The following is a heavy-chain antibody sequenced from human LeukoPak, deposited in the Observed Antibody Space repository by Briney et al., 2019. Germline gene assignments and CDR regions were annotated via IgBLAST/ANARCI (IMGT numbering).Heavy chain of an antibody. J-gene: IGHJ3*02. CDR1: GGSVSSYY. CDR2: IYYSGST. Sequence: PSETLSLTCTVSGGSVSSYYWSWIRQPPGKGLEWIGYIYYSGSTNYNPSLKSRVTISVDTSKNQFSLKLSSVTAADTAVYYCARLDDSSGYRYAFDIWGQGTMVTVSS. CDR3: ARLDDSSGYRYAFDI. D-gene: IGHD3-22*01. V-gene: IGHV4-59*08.